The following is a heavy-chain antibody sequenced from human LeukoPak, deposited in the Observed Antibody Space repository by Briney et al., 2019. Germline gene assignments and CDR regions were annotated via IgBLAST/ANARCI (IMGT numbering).Heavy chain of an antibody. V-gene: IGHV1-46*01. D-gene: IGHD6-19*01. CDR3: ARERIAVAGDAFDI. J-gene: IGHJ3*02. Sequence: ASVKVSCKASGYTFTDYYMRWVRQAPGQGLEWMGIINPSGGSTNYAQKFQGRVTMTRDTSTSTVYIELSSLESEDTAVYFCARERIAVAGDAFDIWGQGTMVTVSS. CDR2: INPSGGST. CDR1: GYTFTDYY.